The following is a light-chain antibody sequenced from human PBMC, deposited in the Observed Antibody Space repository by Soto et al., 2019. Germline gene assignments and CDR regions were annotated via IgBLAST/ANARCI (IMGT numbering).Light chain of an antibody. CDR3: QQRYNWPNT. Sequence: EIVLTQSPATLSLSPGERATLSCRASQSVGTYLAWYQHNPGRAPRLLIYDASNRATGIPVRFSGSGSGTDFTLTISSPEPEDFAVYYCQQRYNWPNTFGQGTKLEIK. CDR1: QSVGTY. J-gene: IGKJ2*01. V-gene: IGKV3-11*01. CDR2: DAS.